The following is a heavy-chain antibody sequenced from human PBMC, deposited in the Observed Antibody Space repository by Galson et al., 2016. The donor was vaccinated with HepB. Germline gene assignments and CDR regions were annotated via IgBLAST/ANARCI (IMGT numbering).Heavy chain of an antibody. J-gene: IGHJ4*02. D-gene: IGHD3-10*01. V-gene: IGHV1-69*13. CDR1: GDSFGNYG. CDR2: IIPIFGTT. CDR3: ARRITTVRGAAVFDF. Sequence: SVKVSCKASGDSFGNYGINWVRQAPGQGLEWVGGIIPIFGTTNYAPSFEDRVTITADESTGTDYMQLSRLTSDDTAVYYCARRITTVRGAAVFDFWGQGTLVTVSS.